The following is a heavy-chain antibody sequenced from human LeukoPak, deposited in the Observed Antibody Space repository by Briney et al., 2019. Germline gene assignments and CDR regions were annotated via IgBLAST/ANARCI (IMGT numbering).Heavy chain of an antibody. J-gene: IGHJ4*02. Sequence: SETLSLTCTVSGGSISSSSYYWGWIRQPPGKGLEWIGSIYYSGSTYYNPSLKSRVTISVDTSKNQFSLKLSSVTAADTAVYYCARGRAAAVDYWGQGTLVTVSS. CDR1: GGSISSSSYY. V-gene: IGHV4-39*07. CDR3: ARGRAAAVDY. D-gene: IGHD6-13*01. CDR2: IYYSGST.